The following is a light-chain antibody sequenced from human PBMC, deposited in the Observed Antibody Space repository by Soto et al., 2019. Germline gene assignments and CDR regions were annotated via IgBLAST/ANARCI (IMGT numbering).Light chain of an antibody. CDR1: QNIASS. V-gene: IGKV1-39*01. CDR2: AAS. J-gene: IGKJ1*01. CDR3: QQSYSTRWT. Sequence: DIQMTQSPSSLSASVGDRVTITCRASQNIASSVNWYQQKPGKAPKLLIYAASSLQSGVPSRFSGSGSGTDFTLTISSLQPEDFATYYCQQSYSTRWTFGQGTKVDTK.